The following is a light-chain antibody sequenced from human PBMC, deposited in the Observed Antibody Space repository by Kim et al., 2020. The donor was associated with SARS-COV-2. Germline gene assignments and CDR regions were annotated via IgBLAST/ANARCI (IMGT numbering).Light chain of an antibody. CDR1: SLRSYY. Sequence: SSELTQDPAVSVSFCPTVMITCQGDSLRSYYASWYQQKPGQAPVLVIYGKNNRPSGIPDRFSGSSSGNTASLTITGAQAEDEADYYCNSRDSSGNHWVFG. V-gene: IGLV3-19*01. CDR3: NSRDSSGNHWV. J-gene: IGLJ3*02. CDR2: GKN.